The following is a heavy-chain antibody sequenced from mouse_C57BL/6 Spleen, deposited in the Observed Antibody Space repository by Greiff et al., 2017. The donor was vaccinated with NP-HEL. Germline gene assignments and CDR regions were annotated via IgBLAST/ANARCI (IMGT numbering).Heavy chain of an antibody. D-gene: IGHD3-2*02. CDR1: GFNIKDYY. CDR2: IDPEDGET. CDR3: ARKGVQLRDYFDY. V-gene: IGHV14-2*01. Sequence: EVQLVESGAELVKPGASVKLSCTASGFNIKDYYMHWVKQRTEQGLEWIGRIDPEDGETKYAPQFQGKATLTADTSSNTAYLQLSSLTSEDTAVYYCARKGVQLRDYFDYWGQGTTLTFSS. J-gene: IGHJ2*01.